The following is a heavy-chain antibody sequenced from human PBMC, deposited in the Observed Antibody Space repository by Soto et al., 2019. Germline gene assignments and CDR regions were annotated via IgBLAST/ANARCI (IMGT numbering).Heavy chain of an antibody. J-gene: IGHJ6*03. CDR2: ISSSSSTI. Sequence: GGSLRLSCAASGFTFSSYSMNWVRQAPGKGLEWVSYISSSSSTIYYADSVKGRFTIYRDNAKNSLYLKMNSLRAEDTAVYYFSRSFRVPVEKVSNYYYYYMDVWGKGTTVTVSS. CDR1: GFTFSSYS. D-gene: IGHD2-8*02. CDR3: SRSFRVPVEKVSNYYYYYMDV. V-gene: IGHV3-48*01.